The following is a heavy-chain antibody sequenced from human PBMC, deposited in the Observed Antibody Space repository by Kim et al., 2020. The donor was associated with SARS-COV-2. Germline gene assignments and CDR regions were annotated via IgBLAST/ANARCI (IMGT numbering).Heavy chain of an antibody. Sequence: SRDYVDAVKGRFTMSRDNAKSSLYLQMNSLKVEDTAVYFCARVWGGTTFDFWGQGSLVTVSS. D-gene: IGHD4-17*01. CDR2: SR. J-gene: IGHJ4*02. CDR3: ARVWGGTTFDF. V-gene: IGHV3-9*01.